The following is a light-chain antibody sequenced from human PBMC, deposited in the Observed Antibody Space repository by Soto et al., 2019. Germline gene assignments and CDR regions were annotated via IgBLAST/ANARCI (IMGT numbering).Light chain of an antibody. CDR3: MQGLQIQFT. Sequence: DFVMTQSPLSLSVTPGEAASISCRSNQSLLESDGSNYLHWYMQKPGQSPQLLIYLASTRAAGVPDRLSGSASGTEFTLKISRVEAEDVGVYYSMQGLQIQFTFGPGTQVDIK. J-gene: IGKJ3*01. CDR1: QSLLESDGSNY. CDR2: LAS. V-gene: IGKV2-28*01.